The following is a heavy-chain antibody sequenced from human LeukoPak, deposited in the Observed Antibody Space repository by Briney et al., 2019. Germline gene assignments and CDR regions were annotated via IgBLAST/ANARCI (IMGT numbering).Heavy chain of an antibody. D-gene: IGHD6-13*01. V-gene: IGHV3-21*01. CDR1: GFTFSSYS. Sequence: GGSLRLSCAASGFTFSSYSMNWVRQAPGKGLEWVSSISSSSTYIYYADSVKGRFTISRGNAKNSLYLQMNSLRAADTALYYCARDLGQQLAFDPWGQGTLVTVSS. CDR2: ISSSSTYI. CDR3: ARDLGQQLAFDP. J-gene: IGHJ5*02.